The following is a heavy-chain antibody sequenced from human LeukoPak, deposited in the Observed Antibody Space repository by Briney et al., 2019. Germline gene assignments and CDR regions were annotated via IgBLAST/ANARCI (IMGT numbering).Heavy chain of an antibody. Sequence: PSETLSLTCAVYGGSFSGYYWSWIRQPAGKGLEWIGRIYTSGSTNYNPSLKSRVTMSVDTSKNQFSLKLSSVTAADTAVYYCVRDREGSGWLATNWFDPWGQGTLVTVSP. V-gene: IGHV4-4*07. D-gene: IGHD6-19*01. J-gene: IGHJ5*02. CDR3: VRDREGSGWLATNWFDP. CDR1: GGSFSGYY. CDR2: IYTSGST.